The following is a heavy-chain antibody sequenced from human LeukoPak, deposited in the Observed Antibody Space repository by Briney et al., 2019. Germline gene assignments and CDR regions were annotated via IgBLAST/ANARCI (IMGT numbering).Heavy chain of an antibody. CDR1: GFTFNSHA. J-gene: IGHJ3*02. D-gene: IGHD1-26*01. V-gene: IGHV3-66*01. CDR3: ARDVGFIVGATPGAFDI. Sequence: GGSLRLSCAVSGFTFNSHAMCWVRQAPGKGLEWVSVIYSGGNTYYADSVKGRFTISRDNTKNTVYLQMNSLRADDTAVYYCARDVGFIVGATPGAFDIWGQGTMVTVSS. CDR2: IYSGGNT.